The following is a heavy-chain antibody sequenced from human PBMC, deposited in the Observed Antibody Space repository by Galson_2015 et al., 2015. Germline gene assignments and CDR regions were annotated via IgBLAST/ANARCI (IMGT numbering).Heavy chain of an antibody. CDR1: GYTFTSYD. D-gene: IGHD3-22*01. CDR3: ARVRTGVYDSSGYYYTDYYYYYYMDV. V-gene: IGHV1-8*01. J-gene: IGHJ6*03. CDR2: MNPNSGNT. Sequence: SVKVSCKASGYTFTSYDINWVRQATGQGLEWMGWMNPNSGNTGYAQKFQGRVTMTRNTSISTAYMELSSLRSEDTAVYYCARVRTGVYDSSGYYYTDYYYYYYMDVWGKGTTVTVSS.